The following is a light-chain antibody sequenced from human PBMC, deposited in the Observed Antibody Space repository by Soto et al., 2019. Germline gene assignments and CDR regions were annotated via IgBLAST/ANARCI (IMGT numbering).Light chain of an antibody. Sequence: QSVLTQPPSASGTPGQRVSISCSGARSNIAVNSVDWYQQLPGTAPKVLIYANNQRPSGVPDRFSGSKSGTSASLAINGLQSDDEAHYFCAAWDDSLNCLVFGGGTKLTVL. CDR3: AAWDDSLNCLV. CDR2: ANN. V-gene: IGLV1-44*01. J-gene: IGLJ2*01. CDR1: RSNIAVNS.